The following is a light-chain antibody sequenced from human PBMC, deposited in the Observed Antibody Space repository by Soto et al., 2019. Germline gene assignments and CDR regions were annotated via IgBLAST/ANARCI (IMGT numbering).Light chain of an antibody. Sequence: EIVLTQSPGTLSLSPGERATLSCRASQSVSSSYLAWHQQKPGQAPRLLIYGASSRATGIPDRFSGSGSGTDFTLTISRLEPEDFAVYYCQQYGSSPLTFGGGTKVEIK. V-gene: IGKV3-20*01. CDR1: QSVSSSY. CDR2: GAS. J-gene: IGKJ4*01. CDR3: QQYGSSPLT.